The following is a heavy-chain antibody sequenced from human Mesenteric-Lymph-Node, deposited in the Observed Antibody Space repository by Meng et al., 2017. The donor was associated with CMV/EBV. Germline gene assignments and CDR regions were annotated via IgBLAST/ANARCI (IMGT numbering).Heavy chain of an antibody. Sequence: GESLKISCAASGFTFSHYWMSWVRQAPGKGLEWVANIKEDGTEKYYVDSVKGRFTISRDNARNSLYLQMNSLRVEDTAVYYCARMLAIAVAVLDYWGQGNLVTVSS. J-gene: IGHJ4*02. CDR3: ARMLAIAVAVLDY. V-gene: IGHV3-7*01. CDR1: GFTFSHYW. D-gene: IGHD2-15*01. CDR2: IKEDGTEK.